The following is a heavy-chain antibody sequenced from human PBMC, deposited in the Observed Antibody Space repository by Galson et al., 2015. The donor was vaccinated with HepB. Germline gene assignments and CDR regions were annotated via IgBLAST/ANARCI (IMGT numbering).Heavy chain of an antibody. CDR2: ISGSGGST. Sequence: SLRLSCAASGFTFSSYAMSWVRQAPGKGLEWVSAISGSGGSTYYADSVKGRFTISRDNSKNTLYLHMNSLRAEDTAVYYCANDPAMLRGVLPYDYWGQGTLVTVSS. CDR1: GFTFSSYA. D-gene: IGHD3-10*01. V-gene: IGHV3-23*01. CDR3: ANDPAMLRGVLPYDY. J-gene: IGHJ4*02.